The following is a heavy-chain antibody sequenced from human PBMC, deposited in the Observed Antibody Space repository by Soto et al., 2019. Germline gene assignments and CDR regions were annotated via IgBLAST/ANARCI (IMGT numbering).Heavy chain of an antibody. V-gene: IGHV1-18*01. D-gene: IGHD6-19*01. CDR1: GYTFTSYG. CDR2: ISAYNGNT. CDR3: ARDHVIRQWLAPGY. J-gene: IGHJ4*02. Sequence: ASVKVSCKASGYTFTSYGISWVRQAPGQGLEWMGWISAYNGNTNYAQKLQGRVTMTTDTSTSTAYMELRSLRSDDTAVYYCARDHVIRQWLAPGYWGQGTLVTVSS.